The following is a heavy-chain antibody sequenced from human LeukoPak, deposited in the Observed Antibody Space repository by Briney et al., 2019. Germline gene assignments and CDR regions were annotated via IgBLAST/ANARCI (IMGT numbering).Heavy chain of an antibody. CDR1: GFIVTNNY. CDR3: ARDPPAVLLGTYG. J-gene: IGHJ4*02. CDR2: VYSGGST. D-gene: IGHD2/OR15-2a*01. V-gene: IGHV3-66*01. Sequence: GGSLRLSCTASGFIVTNNYINWVRQAPGKGLEWVSLVYSGGSTYYADSAKGRFTISRDNSKNMVYLQMNGLRADDTAMYYCARDPPAVLLGTYGWGQGTLVTVSS.